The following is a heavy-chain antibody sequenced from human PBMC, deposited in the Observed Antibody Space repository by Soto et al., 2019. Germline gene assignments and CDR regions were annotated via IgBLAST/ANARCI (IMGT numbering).Heavy chain of an antibody. V-gene: IGHV2-5*02. Sequence: QITLKESGPPLVRPAQTLTLTCAFSGFSLTTTHMGVAWIRQPPGKALEWLALIYWDDDKRYSPSLKNRLAISKDTSRTPVVLTITNMNPEDTGTYFCAHAGDYDLLSFDHWGPGTLVTVSS. J-gene: IGHJ4*02. CDR1: GFSLTTTHMG. D-gene: IGHD4-17*01. CDR2: IYWDDDK. CDR3: AHAGDYDLLSFDH.